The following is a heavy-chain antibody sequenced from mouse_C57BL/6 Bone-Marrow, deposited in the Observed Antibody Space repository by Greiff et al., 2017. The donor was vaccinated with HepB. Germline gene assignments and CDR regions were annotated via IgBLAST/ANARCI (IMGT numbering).Heavy chain of an antibody. CDR2: IHPNSGST. Sequence: QVQLQQPGAELVKPGASVKLSCKASGYTFTSYWMHWVKQRPGQGHEWIGMIHPNSGSTNYNEKFKSKATLTVDKSSSTAYMQISSLTSEDSAVYYCAKLGHYFDYWGQGTTLTVSS. CDR1: GYTFTSYW. D-gene: IGHD4-1*01. V-gene: IGHV1-64*01. CDR3: AKLGHYFDY. J-gene: IGHJ2*01.